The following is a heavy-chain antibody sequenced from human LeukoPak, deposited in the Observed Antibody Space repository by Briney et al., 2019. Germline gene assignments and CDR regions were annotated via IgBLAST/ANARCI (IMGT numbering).Heavy chain of an antibody. D-gene: IGHD3-3*01. V-gene: IGHV3-21*01. Sequence: GGSLRLSCAASGFTFSSYSMNWVRQAPGKGLEWVSSISSSSSYIYYADSVKGRFTISRDNAKNSLYLQMNSLRAEDTAVYYCARTFWSGYYTGIRYRGQGTLVTVSS. J-gene: IGHJ4*02. CDR2: ISSSSSYI. CDR1: GFTFSSYS. CDR3: ARTFWSGYYTGIRY.